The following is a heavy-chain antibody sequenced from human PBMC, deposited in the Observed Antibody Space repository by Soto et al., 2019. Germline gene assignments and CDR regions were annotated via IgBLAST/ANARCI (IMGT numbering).Heavy chain of an antibody. Sequence: SETLSLTCTVSGGSSSSYYWSWIRQPPGKGLEWIGYIYYSGSTNYNPSLKSRVTISADTSKNRFSLKLRSVTAADTAVYYCARGEYDFWSGSPFFDYWGQGTLVTVSS. J-gene: IGHJ4*02. V-gene: IGHV4-59*01. CDR3: ARGEYDFWSGSPFFDY. CDR1: GGSSSSYY. CDR2: IYYSGST. D-gene: IGHD3-3*01.